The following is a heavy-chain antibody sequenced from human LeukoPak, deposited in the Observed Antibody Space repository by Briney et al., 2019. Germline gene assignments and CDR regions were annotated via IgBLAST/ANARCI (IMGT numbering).Heavy chain of an antibody. D-gene: IGHD3-3*01. CDR2: ITNDGSST. V-gene: IGHV3-74*01. CDR1: GLTFSSHW. J-gene: IGHJ4*02. CDR3: TRDFDFSSAI. Sequence: PGGSLRLSCAASGLTFSSHWMHWVRQAPGKGLVWASRITNDGSSTTYADSVKGRFTTSRDNAKNTLFLQMNSLRAEDTAVYYCTRDFDFSSAIWGQGTLVTVSS.